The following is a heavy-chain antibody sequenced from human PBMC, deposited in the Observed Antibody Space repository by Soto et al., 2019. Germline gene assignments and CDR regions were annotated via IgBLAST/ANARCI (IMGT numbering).Heavy chain of an antibody. Sequence: ASVKVSCKASGYTFTSYYMHWVRQAPGQGLEWMGIINPSGGSTSYAQKFQGRVTMTRDTSTSTVYMELSSLRSEDTAVYYCARDDAPIAAAGRYYFDYWGQGTLVTVSS. J-gene: IGHJ4*02. CDR2: INPSGGST. V-gene: IGHV1-46*03. CDR3: ARDDAPIAAAGRYYFDY. CDR1: GYTFTSYY. D-gene: IGHD6-13*01.